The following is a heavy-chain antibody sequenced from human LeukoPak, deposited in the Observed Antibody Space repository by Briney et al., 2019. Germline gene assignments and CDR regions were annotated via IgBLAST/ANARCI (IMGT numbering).Heavy chain of an antibody. CDR3: AKGRLSRPDYYMDV. Sequence: GGSLRLSCAASGFSVGTNYMTWVRQAPGKGLEWVSAISGGYTSTYYADSVKGRFTLSRDDSKNTLYLQMNSLRVDDTAVYYCAKGRLSRPDYYMDVWGKGTTVTVSS. CDR1: GFSVGTNY. CDR2: ISGGYTST. D-gene: IGHD3-10*01. J-gene: IGHJ6*03. V-gene: IGHV3-23*01.